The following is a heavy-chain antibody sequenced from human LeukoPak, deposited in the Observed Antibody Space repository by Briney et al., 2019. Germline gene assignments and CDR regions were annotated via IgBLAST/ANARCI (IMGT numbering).Heavy chain of an antibody. CDR3: ARHLDTSSWTYYYYYMDV. J-gene: IGHJ6*03. CDR1: GGSIISSSSY. CDR2: IYYSGST. V-gene: IGHV4-39*01. D-gene: IGHD6-13*01. Sequence: SETLSLTCSVSGGSIISSSSYWGWIRQPPGKGLEWIGSIYYSGSTYYNPSLKSRFTISVDTSKNQFSLKLSSVTAADTAVYYCARHLDTSSWTYYYYYMDVWGKGTTVTVSS.